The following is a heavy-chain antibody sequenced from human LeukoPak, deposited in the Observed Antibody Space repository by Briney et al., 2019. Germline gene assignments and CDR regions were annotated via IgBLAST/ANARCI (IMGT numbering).Heavy chain of an antibody. Sequence: GGSLRLSCAASGFTFNNYGMHWVRQAPGKGLEWVAVISYDGSDKSYADSVKGRFTISRDSAKNSLYLQMNSLRAEDTAVYYCARDIWFGELFRWGQGTLVTVSS. V-gene: IGHV3-30*03. D-gene: IGHD3-10*01. CDR3: ARDIWFGELFR. CDR2: ISYDGSDK. J-gene: IGHJ4*02. CDR1: GFTFNNYG.